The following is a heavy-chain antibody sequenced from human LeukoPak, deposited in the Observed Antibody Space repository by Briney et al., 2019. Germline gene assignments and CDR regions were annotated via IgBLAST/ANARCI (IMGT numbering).Heavy chain of an antibody. CDR3: ARIYSGSHYS. D-gene: IGHD1-26*01. J-gene: IGHJ4*02. CDR2: IYSDRST. V-gene: IGHV3-53*01. CDR1: GFIVNTYY. Sequence: GGSLRLSCAASGFIVNTYYMSGVRQAPGRGLEWVSIIYSDRSTYYADSVKGRSTISRDTSKNTLYLQMNSLRAEDTAVYYCARIYSGSHYSWGPGNLVTISS.